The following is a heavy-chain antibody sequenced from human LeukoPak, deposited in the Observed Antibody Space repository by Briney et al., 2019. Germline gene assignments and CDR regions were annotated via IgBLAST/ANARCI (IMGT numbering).Heavy chain of an antibody. Sequence: ASVKVSCKASGGTFSSYAISWVRQAPGQGLEWMGGIIPIFGTANYAQKFQGRVTITADKSTSTAYMELSSLRSEDTAVYYCARESLTGGAFDYWGQGTLVTVSS. CDR1: GGTFSSYA. J-gene: IGHJ4*02. CDR2: IIPIFGTA. D-gene: IGHD3-10*01. CDR3: ARESLTGGAFDY. V-gene: IGHV1-69*06.